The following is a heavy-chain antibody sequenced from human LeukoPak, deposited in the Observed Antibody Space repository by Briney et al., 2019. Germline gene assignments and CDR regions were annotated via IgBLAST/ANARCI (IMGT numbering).Heavy chain of an antibody. CDR1: GGSISSSSYY. Sequence: SETLSLTCTVSGGSISSSSYYWGWIRQPPGKGLEWIGEINHSGSTNYNPSLKSRVTISVDTSKNQFSLKLSSVTAADTAVYYCASIAVAGTAILYYFDYWGQGTLVTVSS. CDR2: INHSGST. D-gene: IGHD6-19*01. CDR3: ASIAVAGTAILYYFDY. V-gene: IGHV4-39*07. J-gene: IGHJ4*02.